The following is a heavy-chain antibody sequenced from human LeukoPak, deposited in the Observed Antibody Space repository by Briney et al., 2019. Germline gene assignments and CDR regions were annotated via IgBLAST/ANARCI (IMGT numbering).Heavy chain of an antibody. D-gene: IGHD3-10*01. Sequence: HPSETLSLTCTVSGGSINDASWTWIRKPPGQGLEWIGYIYHSGGTNYNPSLKSRVTISLDTSKNQFSLKLSSVTAADTAVYYCARVGTYYRSLDYWGQGTLVTVSS. CDR3: ARVGTYYRSLDY. V-gene: IGHV4-59*01. CDR1: GGSINDAS. J-gene: IGHJ4*02. CDR2: IYHSGGT.